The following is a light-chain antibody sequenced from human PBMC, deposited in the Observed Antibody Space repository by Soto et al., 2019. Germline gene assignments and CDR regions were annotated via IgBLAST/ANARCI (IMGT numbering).Light chain of an antibody. CDR3: CSYAGNGAWV. CDR1: SSDIGRYDY. V-gene: IGLV2-14*01. J-gene: IGLJ3*02. Sequence: QSALTQPASVSGSPGQSITISCTGSSSDIGRYDYVSWYQQLPGKAPTLIIFEVNRRPSGVSDRFSGSKSGNTASLTISGLQAEDEGDFFCCSYAGNGAWVFGGGTKLTVL. CDR2: EVN.